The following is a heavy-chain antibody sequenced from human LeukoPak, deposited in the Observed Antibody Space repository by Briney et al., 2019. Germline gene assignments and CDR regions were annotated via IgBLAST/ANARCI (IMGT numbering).Heavy chain of an antibody. CDR1: GGSISSYY. V-gene: IGHV4-59*01. D-gene: IGHD3-22*01. CDR3: ARSSEGRYYYDSSGYSYYYYYMDV. CDR2: IYYSGST. J-gene: IGHJ6*03. Sequence: PSETLSLTCTVSGGSISSYYWSWIRQPPGKGLEWIGYIYYSGSTYYNPSLKSRVTISVDTSKNQFSLKLNSVTAADTAVYYCARSSEGRYYYDSSGYSYYYYYMDVWGKGTTVTISS.